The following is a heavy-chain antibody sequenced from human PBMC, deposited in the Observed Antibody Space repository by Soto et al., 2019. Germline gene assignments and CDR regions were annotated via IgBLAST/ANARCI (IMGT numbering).Heavy chain of an antibody. CDR1: GGTFSTHA. V-gene: IGHV1-69*01. J-gene: IGHJ6*02. CDR2: IIPISGTT. D-gene: IGHD2-15*01. Sequence: QVQLVQSGAEVKKPGSSVKVSCKASGGTFSTHAIIWVRQAPGHGLEWMGGIIPISGTTYYTQKFQGRVTITADEPTSTAFMELSSLKSDDTAVFYCAREYCSGGNCYSGMDVWGQGTMVTVSS. CDR3: AREYCSGGNCYSGMDV.